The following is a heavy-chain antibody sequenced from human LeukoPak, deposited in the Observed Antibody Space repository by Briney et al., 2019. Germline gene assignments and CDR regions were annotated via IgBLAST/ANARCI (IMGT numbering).Heavy chain of an antibody. CDR1: GYTFTGDY. V-gene: IGHV1-2*02. D-gene: IGHD2-15*01. CDR3: ARPYCSGDSCYSRFDY. J-gene: IGHJ4*02. CDR2: INPNSGDT. Sequence: GASVKVSCKASGYTFTGDYMHWVRQAPGQGLEWMGWINPNSGDTNHAQKFQGRVTMTRDTSISTAYMELSRLRSDDTAVYYCARPYCSGDSCYSRFDYWGQGTLVTVSS.